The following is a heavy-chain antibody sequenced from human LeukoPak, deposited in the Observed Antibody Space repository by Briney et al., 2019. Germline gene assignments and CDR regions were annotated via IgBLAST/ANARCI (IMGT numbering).Heavy chain of an antibody. CDR1: GYTFSSYG. CDR3: AREGYCSGTSCDKPFDY. V-gene: IGHV1-18*01. Sequence: EASVTVSCTASGYTFSSYGITWVRQAPGQGLEWMGWISGYNGNTNYAEKLQGRFTMTTDTSTSTAYMELRSLRSDDTAVYYCAREGYCSGTSCDKPFDYWGQGTLVTVAS. D-gene: IGHD2-2*01. CDR2: ISGYNGNT. J-gene: IGHJ4*02.